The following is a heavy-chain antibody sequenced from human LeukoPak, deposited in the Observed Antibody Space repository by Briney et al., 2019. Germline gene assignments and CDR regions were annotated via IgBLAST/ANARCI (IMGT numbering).Heavy chain of an antibody. CDR2: ISFDGKTK. V-gene: IGHV3-30*18. D-gene: IGHD2-2*01. Sequence: GGSRRLSCAASGFTFSSYGMHWVRQAPGKGLEWVAVISFDGKTKYYTDSVKGRFTIYRDNSKNTLYLQTNSLRAEDTAVYYCAKEMSSSNIDHCGQGTLVTVSS. J-gene: IGHJ4*02. CDR1: GFTFSSYG. CDR3: AKEMSSSNIDH.